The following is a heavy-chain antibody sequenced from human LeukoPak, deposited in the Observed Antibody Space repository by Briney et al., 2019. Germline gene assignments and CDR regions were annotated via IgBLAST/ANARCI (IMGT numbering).Heavy chain of an antibody. CDR2: IYYSGST. Sequence: SEALSLTXTVSGGSISSYYWSWIRQPPGKGLEWIGYIYYSGSTNYNPSLKSRVTISVDTSKNQFSLKLSSVTAADTAVYYCARDHGIVGATGFGYWGQGTLVTVSS. V-gene: IGHV4-59*01. J-gene: IGHJ4*02. D-gene: IGHD1-26*01. CDR3: ARDHGIVGATGFGY. CDR1: GGSISSYY.